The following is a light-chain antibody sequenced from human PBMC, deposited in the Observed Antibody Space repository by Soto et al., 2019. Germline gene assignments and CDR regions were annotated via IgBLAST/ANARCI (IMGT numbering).Light chain of an antibody. V-gene: IGLV2-14*01. CDR3: SSYTSSSTYV. J-gene: IGLJ1*01. CDR1: SSDVGYDNY. CDR2: EVS. Sequence: QSALTQPASVSGSPGQSITISCTGTSSDVGYDNYVSWFQQHPGKAPKLMIYEVSNRPSGVSNRFSGSKSGNTASLTISGLQAEDEADYYCSSYTSSSTYVFGTGTKLTVL.